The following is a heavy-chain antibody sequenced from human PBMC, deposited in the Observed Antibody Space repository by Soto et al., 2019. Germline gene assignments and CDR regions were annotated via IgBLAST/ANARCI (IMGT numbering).Heavy chain of an antibody. V-gene: IGHV1-69*01. D-gene: IGHD2-2*01. CDR3: ASEEPADQHWFAP. J-gene: IGHJ5*02. CDR1: EGTFSSYA. Sequence: QVQLVQSGAEVKKPGSSVKVSCKASEGTFSSYAISWVLQAPGQGHEGMGGLIPIFGTANYAQKFQGSVTITADESMSTAYMELSSLRSADLVVYYCASEEPADQHWFAPWGQGT. CDR2: LIPIFGTA.